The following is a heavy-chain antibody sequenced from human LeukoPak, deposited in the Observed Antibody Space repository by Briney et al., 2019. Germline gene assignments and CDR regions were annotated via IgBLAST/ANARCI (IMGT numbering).Heavy chain of an antibody. CDR1: GGSFSGYY. J-gene: IGHJ6*03. V-gene: IGHV4-34*01. Sequence: SETLSLTWAVYGGSFSGYYWSWIRQPPGKGLEWIGEINHSGSTNYNPSLKSRVTISVDTSKNQFSLKLSSVTAADTAVYYCARHRRYYGSGSYYRPFYYYYYMDVWGKGTTVTISS. CDR3: ARHRRYYGSGSYYRPFYYYYYMDV. D-gene: IGHD3-10*01. CDR2: INHSGST.